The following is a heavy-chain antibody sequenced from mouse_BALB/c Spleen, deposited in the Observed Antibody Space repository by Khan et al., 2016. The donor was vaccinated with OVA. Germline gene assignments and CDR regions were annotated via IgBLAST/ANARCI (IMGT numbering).Heavy chain of an antibody. CDR3: ARGYGFFAY. J-gene: IGHJ3*01. Sequence: VQLQQSGPDLVKPGASVKISCKASGYSFTLYYMTWVKQSHGKSLEWIGRVNPNTGGSDYNQEFKGKAILTVDKSSNTAYMELHSLTSEDSAVXYCARGYGFFAYWGQGTLVTVSA. CDR2: VNPNTGGS. CDR1: GYSFTLYY. V-gene: IGHV1-26*01. D-gene: IGHD1-2*01.